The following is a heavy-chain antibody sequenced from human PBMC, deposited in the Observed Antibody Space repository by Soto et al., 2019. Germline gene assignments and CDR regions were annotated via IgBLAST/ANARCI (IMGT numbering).Heavy chain of an antibody. J-gene: IGHJ5*02. Sequence: SETLSLTCIVSGGSISSYYWGWIRQVPGRGLECIAYIFYTGTTYYNPSLKSRVTISLDPPKNQFSLKLNSVTAADTAVYYCARHLRPIARGGFDTWGQGTLVT. CDR2: IFYTGTT. D-gene: IGHD2-21*01. V-gene: IGHV4-59*01. CDR1: GGSISSYY. CDR3: ARHLRPIARGGFDT.